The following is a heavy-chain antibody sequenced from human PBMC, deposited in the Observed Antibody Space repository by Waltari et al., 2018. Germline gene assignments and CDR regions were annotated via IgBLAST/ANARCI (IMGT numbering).Heavy chain of an antibody. D-gene: IGHD1-1*01. J-gene: IGHJ6*01. V-gene: IGHV3-74*01. Sequence: EVQLVASGGGLAQPGGSLRISCAASGFTFSSNWMHWVRQVPGKGLVWVSCINSDGSSTRYADSVKGRFTISRDNTKNTLYLQMNSLRDEDTAVYYCARAGEGAISYGMGVWGQGTMVTVFS. CDR3: ARAGEGAISYGMGV. CDR2: INSDGSST. CDR1: GFTFSSNW.